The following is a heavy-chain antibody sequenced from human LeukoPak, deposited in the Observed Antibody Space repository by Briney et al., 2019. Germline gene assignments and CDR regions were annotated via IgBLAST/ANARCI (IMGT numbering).Heavy chain of an antibody. Sequence: GRSLRLSCAASGFTFSSYGMHWVRQAPGKGLEWVSYISSSSSTIYYADSVKGRFTISRDNAKNSLYLQMNSLRAEDTAVYYCARDPSSYSSSWYPLWGQGTLVTVSS. V-gene: IGHV3-48*01. CDR3: ARDPSSYSSSWYPL. CDR2: ISSSSSTI. D-gene: IGHD6-13*01. CDR1: GFTFSSYG. J-gene: IGHJ4*02.